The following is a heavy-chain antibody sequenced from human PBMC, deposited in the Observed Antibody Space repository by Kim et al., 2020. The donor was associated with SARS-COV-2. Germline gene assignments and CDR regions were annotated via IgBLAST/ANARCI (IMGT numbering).Heavy chain of an antibody. D-gene: IGHD3-3*01. V-gene: IGHV4-34*01. J-gene: IGHJ6*02. Sequence: SETLSLTCAVYGGSFSDYNWSWIRQPPGQGLEWIGEINHTGNTNVSPSLKSRITISVDPSKSQFSLRSKSMTATDTAVYYCARGRAGVVPAPVLGLGPYYDYYAVDVWGRGTPVAVSS. CDR2: INHTGNT. CDR3: ARGRAGVVPAPVLGLGPYYDYYAVDV. CDR1: GGSFSDYN.